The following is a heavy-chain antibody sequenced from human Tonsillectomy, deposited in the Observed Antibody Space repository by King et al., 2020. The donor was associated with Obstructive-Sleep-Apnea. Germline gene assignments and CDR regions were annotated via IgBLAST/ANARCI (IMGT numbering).Heavy chain of an antibody. CDR2: VSSSGGNT. Sequence: VQLVESGGGLVQPGGSLRLSCAASGFTFSSYAMSWVRQAPGKGLEWVSAVSSSGGNTYYADSVTGRFTISRDNSKNTLYLQMTSLSADDTAEYYCAKGGICSGVYCYSGTSNFDYWGRGTLVTVSS. CDR1: GFTFSSYA. J-gene: IGHJ4*02. D-gene: IGHD2-15*01. CDR3: AKGGICSGVYCYSGTSNFDY. V-gene: IGHV3-23*04.